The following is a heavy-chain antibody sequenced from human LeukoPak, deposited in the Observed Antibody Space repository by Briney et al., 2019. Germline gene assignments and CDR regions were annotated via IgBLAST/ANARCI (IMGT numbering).Heavy chain of an antibody. J-gene: IGHJ4*02. D-gene: IGHD3-9*01. CDR3: ARGGILTGYYNRRQYYFDY. CDR1: GGSFSGYY. V-gene: IGHV4-34*01. Sequence: SETLSLTCAVSGGSFSGYYWSWIRQPPGKGLEWIGEINHSGSTNYNPSLQSRVTISVDTSKDQFSLKLSSVTAADTAVCYCARGGILTGYYNRRQYYFDYWGQGTLVTVSS. CDR2: INHSGST.